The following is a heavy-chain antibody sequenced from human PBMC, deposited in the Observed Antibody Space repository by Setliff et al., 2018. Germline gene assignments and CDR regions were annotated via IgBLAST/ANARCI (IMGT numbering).Heavy chain of an antibody. CDR2: IKSDGSHT. V-gene: IGHV3-74*01. J-gene: IGHJ4*02. Sequence: PGGSLRLSCAASGFTFSNAWMSWVRQVPGKGLMWVSYIKSDGSHTAYADSVKGRFTISRDNAKNTLYLQMNSLEAEDTAVYYCARGGCSATSCLDYWGQGILVTVSS. D-gene: IGHD2-2*01. CDR3: ARGGCSATSCLDY. CDR1: GFTFSNAW.